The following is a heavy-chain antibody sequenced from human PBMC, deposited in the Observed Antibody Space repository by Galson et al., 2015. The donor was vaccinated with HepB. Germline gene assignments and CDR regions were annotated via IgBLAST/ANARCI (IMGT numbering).Heavy chain of an antibody. V-gene: IGHV3-30*18. D-gene: IGHD3-3*01. CDR1: GFTFSSYG. Sequence: SLRLSCAASGFTFSSYGMHWVRQAPGKGLEWVAVISYDGSNKYYADSVKGRFTISRDNSKNTLYLQMNSLRAEDTAVYYCAKDQRFLEWLFTYWGQGTLVTVSS. J-gene: IGHJ4*02. CDR3: AKDQRFLEWLFTY. CDR2: ISYDGSNK.